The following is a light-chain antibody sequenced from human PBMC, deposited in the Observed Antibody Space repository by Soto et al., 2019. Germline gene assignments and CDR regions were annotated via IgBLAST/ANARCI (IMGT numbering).Light chain of an antibody. CDR3: QQCNSYPWT. V-gene: IGKV3-15*01. J-gene: IGKJ1*01. Sequence: EIVLTQSPGTLSLSPGERATLSCRASQSVSINLAWYQQRPGQAPRLLIYHASTRATGVPTRLSGSGSGTEFTLTISSLQPDDFATYYCQQCNSYPWTFGQGTKVDIK. CDR1: QSVSIN. CDR2: HAS.